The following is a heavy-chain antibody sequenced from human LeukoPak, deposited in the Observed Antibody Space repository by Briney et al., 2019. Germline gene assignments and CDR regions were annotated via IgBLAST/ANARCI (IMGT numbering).Heavy chain of an antibody. J-gene: IGHJ4*02. D-gene: IGHD1-1*01. Sequence: SETLSLNCTASAGSISSGDYYWSWIRQPPGKGLEWIGYIYYSGSTYYNPSLKSRVSKSVDTSKNQLSLKLSSETAADTSVYYCARDNWNDGPIDYWGQGTLVTVSS. V-gene: IGHV4-30-4*08. CDR3: ARDNWNDGPIDY. CDR1: AGSISSGDYY. CDR2: IYYSGST.